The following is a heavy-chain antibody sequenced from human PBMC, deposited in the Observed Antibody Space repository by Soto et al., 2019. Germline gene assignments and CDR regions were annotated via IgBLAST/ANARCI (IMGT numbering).Heavy chain of an antibody. D-gene: IGHD4-17*01. CDR2: IIPIFGTA. CDR1: GGTFSSYA. CDR3: ARAPDYGDYAELYYFDY. J-gene: IGHJ4*02. Sequence: QVQLVQSGAEVKKPGSWVKVSCKASGGTFSSYAISWVRQAPGQGLEWMGGIIPIFGTANYAQKFQGRVTITADESTSTAYMELSSLRSEDTAVYYCARAPDYGDYAELYYFDYWGQGTLVTVSS. V-gene: IGHV1-69*01.